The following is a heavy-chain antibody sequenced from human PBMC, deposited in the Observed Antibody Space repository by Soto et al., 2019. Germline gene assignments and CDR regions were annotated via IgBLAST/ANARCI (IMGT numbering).Heavy chain of an antibody. D-gene: IGHD6-19*01. J-gene: IGHJ4*02. V-gene: IGHV5-51*01. Sequence: PGESLKISCKGSGYSFTSQWIGWVRQMPGKGLEWMGIIYPDDSDTRYSPSFHGQVTISADKSISTAYLQWSSLKASDTAMYYCARLGSGSGWPFDYWGQGTLVTVSS. CDR3: ARLGSGSGWPFDY. CDR2: IYPDDSDT. CDR1: GYSFTSQW.